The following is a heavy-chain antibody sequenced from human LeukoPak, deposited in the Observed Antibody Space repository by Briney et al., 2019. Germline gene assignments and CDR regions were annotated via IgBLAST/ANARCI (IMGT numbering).Heavy chain of an antibody. CDR2: INTDGSST. CDR3: ARGAGWYCGGGSCYAFYFDY. CDR1: GFTFSSYW. Sequence: GGSLRLSCAASGFTFSSYWMHWVRQVPGRGLVWVSRINTDGSSTTYADSVKGRFTISRDNAKNTLYLEMNSLRAEDTAVYYCARGAGWYCGGGSCYAFYFDYWGQGNLVTVSS. J-gene: IGHJ4*02. V-gene: IGHV3-74*01. D-gene: IGHD2-15*01.